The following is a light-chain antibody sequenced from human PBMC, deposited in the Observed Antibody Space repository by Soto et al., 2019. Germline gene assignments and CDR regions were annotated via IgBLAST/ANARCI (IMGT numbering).Light chain of an antibody. CDR3: QQYGSSPWT. CDR1: QSVSSSY. CDR2: GAS. J-gene: IGKJ1*01. V-gene: IGKV3-20*01. Sequence: EIVLTKSPGTLSLSPGERATLSCRASQSVSSSYLAWYQQKPGQAPRVLIYGASSRATGIPDRFSGSGSGTDFTLTISRLEPEDFAVYYCQQYGSSPWTFGLGTKVDIK.